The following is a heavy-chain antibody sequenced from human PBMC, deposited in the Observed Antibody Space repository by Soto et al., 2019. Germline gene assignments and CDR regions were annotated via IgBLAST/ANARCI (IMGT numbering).Heavy chain of an antibody. D-gene: IGHD3-22*01. J-gene: IGHJ3*02. CDR2: ISWNSDSI. CDR1: GFTFDDYA. Sequence: GGSLRLSCAASGFTFDDYAMHWVRQAPGKVLEGVSGISWNSDSIDYEDAVKGRFTISRDNAKNSLYVQMNSLRAEDTALYYWRETLSGLVIVAAKDYVDISGPVTIVT. V-gene: IGHV3-9*01. CDR3: RETLSGLVIVAAKDYVDI.